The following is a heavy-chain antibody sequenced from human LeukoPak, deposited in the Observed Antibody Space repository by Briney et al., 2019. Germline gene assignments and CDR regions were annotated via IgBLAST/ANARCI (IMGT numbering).Heavy chain of an antibody. Sequence: PGGSLRLSCAASGCTFSSYGMHWVRQAPGKGLEWVAVISYDGSNKYYADSVKGRFTISRDNSKNTLYLQMTSLRAEDTAVYYCAKLPVEMATIFAFDIWGQGTMVTVSS. CDR1: GCTFSSYG. D-gene: IGHD5-24*01. J-gene: IGHJ3*02. CDR2: ISYDGSNK. V-gene: IGHV3-30*18. CDR3: AKLPVEMATIFAFDI.